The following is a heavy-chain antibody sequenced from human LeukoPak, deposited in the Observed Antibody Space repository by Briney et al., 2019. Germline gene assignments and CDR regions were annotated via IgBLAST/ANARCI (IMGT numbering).Heavy chain of an antibody. CDR2: ISTSSTYI. V-gene: IGHV3-21*01. Sequence: GGSLRLSCAASGFIFNTYSMHWVRQAPGKGLEWVSAISTSSTYIYYGDSVKGRFTISRDTAKDSLYLQMNSLRAEDTGVYYSARGRMPARLTAADVWGRGTTVTVSS. CDR1: GFIFNTYS. CDR3: ARGRMPARLTAADV. D-gene: IGHD6-6*01. J-gene: IGHJ6*04.